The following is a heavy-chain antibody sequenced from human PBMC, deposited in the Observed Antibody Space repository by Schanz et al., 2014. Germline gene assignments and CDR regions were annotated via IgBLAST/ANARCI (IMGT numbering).Heavy chain of an antibody. Sequence: QVQLQESGPGLVKPSETLSLTCKVSGDSITSHYWSWTRQPPGKGLEWIGYFYYSGSTNYNPSLRSGVTRSLDTSETHFPRSVRSVTAADTAVYFCARRRRGYGMDVWGQGTTVTVSS. CDR2: FYYSGST. CDR3: ARRRRGYGMDV. V-gene: IGHV4-59*08. CDR1: GDSITSHY. J-gene: IGHJ6*02.